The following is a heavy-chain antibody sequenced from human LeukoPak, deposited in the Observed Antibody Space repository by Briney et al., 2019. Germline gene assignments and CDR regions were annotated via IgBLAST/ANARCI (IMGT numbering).Heavy chain of an antibody. V-gene: IGHV3-23*01. D-gene: IGHD3-22*01. CDR2: ISGSGGST. CDR1: GFTFSSYA. Sequence: GGSLRLSCAASGFTFSSYAMSWVRQAPGKGLEWVSAISGSGGSTYYADSVKGRFTISRENSKNTLYLQMNSLRAEDTAVYYCAKELADYYDSSGYPGKGAFDIWGQGTMVTVSS. CDR3: AKELADYYDSSGYPGKGAFDI. J-gene: IGHJ3*02.